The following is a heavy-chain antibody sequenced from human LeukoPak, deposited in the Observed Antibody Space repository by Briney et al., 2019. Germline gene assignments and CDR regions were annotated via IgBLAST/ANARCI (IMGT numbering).Heavy chain of an antibody. CDR2: INPNSGGT. CDR1: GYTFTGYY. D-gene: IGHD3-3*01. Sequence: ASVKVPCKASGYTFTGYYMHWVRQAPGQGLEWMGWINPNSGGTNYAQKFQGRVTMTRDTSISTAYMELSRLRSDDTAVYYCARGGYDFWSGYYGGGYYYMDVWGKGTTVTVSS. V-gene: IGHV1-2*02. J-gene: IGHJ6*03. CDR3: ARGGYDFWSGYYGGGYYYMDV.